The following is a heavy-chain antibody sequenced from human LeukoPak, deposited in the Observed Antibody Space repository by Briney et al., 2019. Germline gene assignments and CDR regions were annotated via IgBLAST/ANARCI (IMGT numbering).Heavy chain of an antibody. D-gene: IGHD2-2*01. CDR2: ISSSSSTI. Sequence: GGSLRLSCAASGFTFSSYSMNWVRQAPGKGLEWVSYISSSSSTIYYADSVKGRFTISRDNAKNSLYLQMNSLRAEDTAVYYCARDKVVPAAAPDGFDYWGQGTLVTVSS. J-gene: IGHJ4*02. CDR3: ARDKVVPAAAPDGFDY. CDR1: GFTFSSYS. V-gene: IGHV3-48*01.